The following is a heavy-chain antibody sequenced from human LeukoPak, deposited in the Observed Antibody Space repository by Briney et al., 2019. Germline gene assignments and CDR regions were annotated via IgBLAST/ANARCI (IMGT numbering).Heavy chain of an antibody. D-gene: IGHD3-22*01. Sequence: GASVKVSCKASGYTFTGYYMHWVRQAPGQGLEWMGWINPNSGGTNYAQKFQGRVTMTRDTSISTAYMELSRLRSDDTAVYYCARDYYDSSGYSGLDYWGQGTLVTVSS. V-gene: IGHV1-2*02. CDR2: INPNSGGT. J-gene: IGHJ4*02. CDR3: ARDYYDSSGYSGLDY. CDR1: GYTFTGYY.